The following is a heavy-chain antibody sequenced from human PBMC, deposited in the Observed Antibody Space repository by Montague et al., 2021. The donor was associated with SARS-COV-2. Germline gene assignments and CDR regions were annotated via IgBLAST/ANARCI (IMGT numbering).Heavy chain of an antibody. J-gene: IGHJ4*02. CDR2: RYVTAPV. CDR1: GVSVSSYS. CDR3: ARDYAISSWPEFYLDS. Sequence: SETLSLTCNVSGVSVSSYSSRSPRQPAGNGLEWLGRRYVTAPVQAHPSLKTPLTMSIDTSTAQLSLRLSSVTVADTAVYYCARDYAISSWPEFYLDSWGQGSLVTVSS. D-gene: IGHD3-9*01. V-gene: IGHV4-4*07.